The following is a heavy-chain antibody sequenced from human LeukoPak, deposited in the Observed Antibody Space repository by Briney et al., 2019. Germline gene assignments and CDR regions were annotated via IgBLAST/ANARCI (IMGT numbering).Heavy chain of an antibody. J-gene: IGHJ3*02. Sequence: GGSLRLSCAASGFTFSKYVLGWVRQAPGQGLEWVSEISGSGDKTYYADSVKGRFTISRDNSKTTVNLQMNSLRVEDTAMYYCAKVFSYRGDDAFDIWGQGTMVTVSS. CDR1: GFTFSKYV. V-gene: IGHV3-23*01. CDR2: ISGSGDKT. CDR3: AKVFSYRGDDAFDI. D-gene: IGHD5-12*01.